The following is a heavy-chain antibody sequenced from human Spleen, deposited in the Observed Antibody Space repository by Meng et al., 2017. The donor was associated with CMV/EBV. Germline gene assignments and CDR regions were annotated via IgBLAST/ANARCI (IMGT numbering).Heavy chain of an antibody. Sequence: GESLKISCAASGFTFSNAWMSWVRQAPGKGLEWVGRVKSRKDGLTTDYAAPVKGRFTISRDDSKTTLFLQMNSLKTEDTAVYYCARAGSKYCSSSSCFLDVWGQGTTVTVSS. CDR1: GFTFSNAW. D-gene: IGHD2-2*01. CDR2: VKSRKDGLTT. J-gene: IGHJ6*02. V-gene: IGHV3-15*01. CDR3: ARAGSKYCSSSSCFLDV.